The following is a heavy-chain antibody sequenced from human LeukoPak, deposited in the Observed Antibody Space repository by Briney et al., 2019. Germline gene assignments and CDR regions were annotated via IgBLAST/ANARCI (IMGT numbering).Heavy chain of an antibody. CDR3: ARSATGYSSSWYREDYYYYMDV. CDR1: GGSISSYY. CDR2: IYYSGST. V-gene: IGHV4-59*01. J-gene: IGHJ6*03. Sequence: SETLSLTCTVSGGSISSYYWSWIRQPPGKGLEWIGYIYYSGSTNYNPSLKSRVTISVDTSKNQFSLKLSSVTAADTAVYYCARSATGYSSSWYREDYYYYMDVWGKGTTVTISS. D-gene: IGHD6-13*01.